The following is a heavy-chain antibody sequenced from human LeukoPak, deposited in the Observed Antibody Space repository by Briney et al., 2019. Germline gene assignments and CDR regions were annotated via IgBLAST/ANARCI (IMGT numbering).Heavy chain of an antibody. CDR2: ISSSSSYI. CDR3: VRGNSDWLTKTEFDY. D-gene: IGHD3-9*01. CDR1: GFTFSSYS. Sequence: GGSLRLSCAASGFTFSSYSMNWVRQAPGKGLEWVSSISSSSSYIYYADSLKGRFTISRDNAKNSLYLQMDSLRAEDTAVYYCVRGNSDWLTKTEFDYWGQGTLVTVSS. J-gene: IGHJ4*02. V-gene: IGHV3-21*01.